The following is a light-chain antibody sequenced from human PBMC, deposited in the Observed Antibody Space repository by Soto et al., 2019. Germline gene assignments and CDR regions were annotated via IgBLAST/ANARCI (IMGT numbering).Light chain of an antibody. Sequence: QAVVTQPASVSGSPGQSITISCTGSSSDVGGYNYVSWYQQHPDKAPKLMIYEVSNRPSGVSNRFSGSKSGNTASLTISGLQAEDEADYYCSSYTTTKTLVFGGGTQLTVL. V-gene: IGLV2-14*01. CDR1: SSDVGGYNY. J-gene: IGLJ2*01. CDR2: EVS. CDR3: SSYTTTKTLV.